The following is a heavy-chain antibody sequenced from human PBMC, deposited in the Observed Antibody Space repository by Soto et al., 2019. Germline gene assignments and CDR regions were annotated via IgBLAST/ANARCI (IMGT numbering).Heavy chain of an antibody. V-gene: IGHV4-31*03. D-gene: IGHD2-15*01. CDR1: GGSISSGGYY. Sequence: SETLSLTCTVSGGSISSGGYYWSWIRQHPGKGLEWIGYIYYSGSTYYNPSLKSRVTISVDTSKNQFSLKLSSVTAADTAVYYCARGYCSGGSCYYAPGAFDIWGQGTMVTFSS. CDR3: ARGYCSGGSCYYAPGAFDI. J-gene: IGHJ3*02. CDR2: IYYSGST.